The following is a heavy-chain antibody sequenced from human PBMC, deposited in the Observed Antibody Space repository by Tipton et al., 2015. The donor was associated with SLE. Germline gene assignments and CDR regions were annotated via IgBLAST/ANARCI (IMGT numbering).Heavy chain of an antibody. CDR1: GYSFTSYW. D-gene: IGHD3-22*01. J-gene: IGHJ3*02. V-gene: IGHV5-51*01. CDR2: IYPGDSDT. CDR3: ARQPNYYSSGSLAFDI. Sequence: QLVQSEAEVKKPGESLKISCKGSGYSFTSYWIGWVRQMPGKGLEWMGIIYPGDSDTRYSPSFQGQVTISADKSISTAYLQWSSLKASDTAMYYCARQPNYYSSGSLAFDIWGHGTMVTVSS.